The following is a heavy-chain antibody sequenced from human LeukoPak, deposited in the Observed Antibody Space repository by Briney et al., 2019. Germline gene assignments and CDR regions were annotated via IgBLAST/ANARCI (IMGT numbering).Heavy chain of an antibody. CDR2: ISGSSSTI. V-gene: IGHV3-48*01. D-gene: IGHD5-18*01. CDR3: ARKYIYGFDY. J-gene: IGHJ4*02. CDR1: AFTFSTYT. Sequence: GGSLRLSCAASAFTFSTYTMNWVRQAPGKGLGWVAYISGSSSTIYYADSVKGRFTISRDNAKNSLYLQMNSLRAEDTAVYYCARKYIYGFDYWGQGTLVTVSS.